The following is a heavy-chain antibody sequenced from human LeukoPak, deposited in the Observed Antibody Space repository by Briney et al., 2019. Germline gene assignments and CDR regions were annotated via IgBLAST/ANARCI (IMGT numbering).Heavy chain of an antibody. CDR2: ISYDGSNK. D-gene: IGHD6-13*01. V-gene: IGHV3-30-3*01. CDR1: GFTFSSYA. Sequence: PGGSLRLSCAASGFTFSSYAMHWVRQAPGKGLEWVAVISYDGSNKYYADSVKGRFTISRDNSKNTLYLQMNSLRAEDTAVYYCAKDAAAGISYFDYWGQGTLVTVSS. J-gene: IGHJ4*02. CDR3: AKDAAAGISYFDY.